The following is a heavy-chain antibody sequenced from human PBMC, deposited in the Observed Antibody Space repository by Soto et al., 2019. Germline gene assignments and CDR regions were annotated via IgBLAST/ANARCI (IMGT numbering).Heavy chain of an antibody. J-gene: IGHJ4*02. V-gene: IGHV1-3*01. CDR1: GYTFTSYD. CDR2: INAGNGNT. Sequence: ASVKVSCKASGYTFTSYDINWVRQAPGQRLEWMGWINAGNGNTKYSQKFQGRVTITRDTSASTAYMELSSLRSEDTAVYYCARDRDGYDLDYWGQGTLVTVSS. D-gene: IGHD5-12*01. CDR3: ARDRDGYDLDY.